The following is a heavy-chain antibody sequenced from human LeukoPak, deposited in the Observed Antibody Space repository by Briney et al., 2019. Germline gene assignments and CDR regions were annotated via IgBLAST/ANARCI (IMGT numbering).Heavy chain of an antibody. J-gene: IGHJ6*02. D-gene: IGHD3-3*01. CDR1: GGSISSYY. CDR3: ARDSPGYDFWSGYYSRDYYYYYGMDV. V-gene: IGHV4-59*01. CDR2: IYYSGST. Sequence: SETLSLTCTVSGGSISSYYWSWIRQPPGKGLEWIGYIYYSGSTNYNPSLKSRVTISVDTSKNQFSLKLSPVTAADTAVYYCARDSPGYDFWSGYYSRDYYYYYGMDVWGQGTTVTVSS.